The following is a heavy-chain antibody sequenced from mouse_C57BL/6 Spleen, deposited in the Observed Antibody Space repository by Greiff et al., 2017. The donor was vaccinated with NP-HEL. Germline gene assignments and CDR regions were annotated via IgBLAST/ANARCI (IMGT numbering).Heavy chain of an antibody. D-gene: IGHD2-12*01. CDR1: GYTFTSYW. J-gene: IGHJ4*01. Sequence: QVQLQQPGAELVKPGASVKLSCKASGYTFTSYWMHWVKQRPGQGLEWIGMIHPNSGSTNYNEKFKSKATLTVDKSSSTAYMQLSSLTSEDSAVYYCARSQYYKGAMDYWGQGTSVTVSS. CDR3: ARSQYYKGAMDY. CDR2: IHPNSGST. V-gene: IGHV1-64*01.